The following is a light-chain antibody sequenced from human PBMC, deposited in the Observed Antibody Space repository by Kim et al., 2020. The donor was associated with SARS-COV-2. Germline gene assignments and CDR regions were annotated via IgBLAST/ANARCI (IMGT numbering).Light chain of an antibody. CDR1: HSLVNSDGNTY. J-gene: IGKJ2*01. Sequence: PAASIPCSSSHSLVNSDGNTYLNWFQQRPGESPRRLTYEISTRDSGVPDRFSVSGAGTDFTLKISRVEAEDVGVYYCMQGSHWPFTFGQGTKLEIK. CDR3: MQGSHWPFT. CDR2: EIS. V-gene: IGKV2-30*01.